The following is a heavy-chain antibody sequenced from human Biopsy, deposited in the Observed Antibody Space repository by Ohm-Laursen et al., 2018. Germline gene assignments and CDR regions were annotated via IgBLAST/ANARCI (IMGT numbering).Heavy chain of an antibody. Sequence: ASVKVSCKASGYTFSDYILNWVRQAPGQGLEWMGWINTRRGDTNYAQKFQGRVTMTRDTSTTTVFMELTSLRSDDTAMYYCARVEDSTRHWYFDLWGRGTQVAVSS. CDR3: ARVEDSTRHWYFDL. J-gene: IGHJ2*01. CDR1: GYTFSDYI. D-gene: IGHD2-2*01. CDR2: INTRRGDT. V-gene: IGHV1-18*01.